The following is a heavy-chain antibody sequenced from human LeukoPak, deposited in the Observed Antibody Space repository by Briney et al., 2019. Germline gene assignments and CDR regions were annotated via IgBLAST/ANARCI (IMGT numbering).Heavy chain of an antibody. D-gene: IGHD6-19*01. J-gene: IGHJ4*02. CDR1: GFIFSDYH. CDR3: SGGRDIAVAGPGGYFDF. Sequence: GGSLRLSCAASGFIFSDYHMSWIRQAPGKGLEWVSYISPGGDAVYFADSVKGRFTISRDNAKNSLFLQMSSLTAEDTAVYYCSGGRDIAVAGPGGYFDFWGQGPLVTVSS. V-gene: IGHV3-11*01. CDR2: ISPGGDAV.